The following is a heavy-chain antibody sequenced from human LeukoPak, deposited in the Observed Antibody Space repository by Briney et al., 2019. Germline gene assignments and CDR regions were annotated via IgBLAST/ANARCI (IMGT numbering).Heavy chain of an antibody. CDR1: GFSFSRYN. V-gene: IGHV3-21*01. CDR2: VSDGGAHI. CDR3: ARRFPYFDY. Sequence: GGSLRLSCAASGFSFSRYNMNWVRQAPGKGLEWVSSVSDGGAHIYYADSVKGRFTVSRDDAKNSLYLQMNSLRPEDTAVYYCARRFPYFDYWGQGTLATVSS. J-gene: IGHJ4*02.